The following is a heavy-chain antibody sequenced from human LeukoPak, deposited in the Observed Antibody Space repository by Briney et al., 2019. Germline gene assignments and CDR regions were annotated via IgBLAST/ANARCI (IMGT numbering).Heavy chain of an antibody. CDR2: INPNSVGT. CDR1: GYTFTGYY. V-gene: IGHV1-2*02. D-gene: IGHD1-20*01. CDR3: AREGITGTGLNWFDP. J-gene: IGHJ5*02. Sequence: ASVKVSCKASGYTFTGYYMHWVRQAPGQGLEWMGWINPNSVGTNYAQKFQGRVTMTRDTSISTAYMELSRLRPDDTAVYYCAREGITGTGLNWFDPWGQGTLVTVSS.